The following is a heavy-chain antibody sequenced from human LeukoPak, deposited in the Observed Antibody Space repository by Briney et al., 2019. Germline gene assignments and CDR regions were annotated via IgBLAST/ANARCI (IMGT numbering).Heavy chain of an antibody. CDR2: IIPLFGIV. CDR3: ARIPSGDVDTAMVMYYHYGMDV. Sequence: SVKVSCKASGGTFSSHTISWVRQAPEQGLEWMGRIIPLFGIVNYAQKFQDRVTITADKSTSKAYMEVSSLRSEDTAVYYCARIPSGDVDTAMVMYYHYGMDVWGQGTTVTVSS. D-gene: IGHD5-18*01. J-gene: IGHJ6*02. V-gene: IGHV1-69*02. CDR1: GGTFSSHT.